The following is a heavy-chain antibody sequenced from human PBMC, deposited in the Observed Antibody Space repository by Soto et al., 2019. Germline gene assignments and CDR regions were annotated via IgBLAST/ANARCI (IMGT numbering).Heavy chain of an antibody. CDR2: IDTSGHST. CDR3: AKDSWYFDL. D-gene: IGHD6-13*01. V-gene: IGHV3-74*01. J-gene: IGHJ4*02. CDR1: GFVFTNFW. Sequence: SGSLRLSCEASGFVFTNFWMHWVRHVPGKGLAWVARIDTSGHSTNYAESVKGRFTISRDNAKNTVSLQMNSLRVEDTGVYYCAKDSWYFDLWSQGSKVTLSA.